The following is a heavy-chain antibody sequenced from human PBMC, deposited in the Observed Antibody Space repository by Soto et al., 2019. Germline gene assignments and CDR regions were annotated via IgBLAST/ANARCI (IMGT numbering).Heavy chain of an antibody. V-gene: IGHV3-73*01. Sequence: GGSLRLSCAASGFTFSGSAMHWVRQASGKELEWVGRIRSKANSYATAYAASVKGRFTISRDDSKNTAYLQMNSLKTEDTAVYYCRATYYYDSSGSHDAFDIWGQGTMVTVSS. CDR2: IRSKANSYAT. D-gene: IGHD3-22*01. J-gene: IGHJ3*02. CDR3: RATYYYDSSGSHDAFDI. CDR1: GFTFSGSA.